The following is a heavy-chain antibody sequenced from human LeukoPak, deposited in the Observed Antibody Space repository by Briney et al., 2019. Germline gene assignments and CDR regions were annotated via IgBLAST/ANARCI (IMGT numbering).Heavy chain of an antibody. V-gene: IGHV3-9*01. CDR1: GFTFDGYA. D-gene: IGHD4-23*01. CDR2: ISWTSGSI. J-gene: IGHJ5*02. Sequence: PGRSLRLSCAASGFTFDGYAIHWVRQAPGKGLEWVSSISWTSGSIAYADSVKGRFTISRDNAKNSLYLQMNSLRAEDTAVYYCARDTLSTTVVENRLPLPRWFDPWGQGTPVTVSS. CDR3: ARDTLSTTVVENRLPLPRWFDP.